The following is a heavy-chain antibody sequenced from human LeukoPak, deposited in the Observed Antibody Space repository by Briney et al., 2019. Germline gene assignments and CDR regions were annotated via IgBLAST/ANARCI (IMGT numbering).Heavy chain of an antibody. CDR2: ISTSSSTI. CDR1: GFTFSSYS. J-gene: IGHJ4*02. CDR3: ARGRYSSSWPLLDY. D-gene: IGHD6-13*01. Sequence: GGSLRLSCAASGFTFSSYSMNWVRQAPGKGLEWVSYISTSSSTIYYADSVKGRFTISRDNAKNSLYLQMNSLRAEDTAVYYCARGRYSSSWPLLDYWAREPWSPSPQ. V-gene: IGHV3-48*04.